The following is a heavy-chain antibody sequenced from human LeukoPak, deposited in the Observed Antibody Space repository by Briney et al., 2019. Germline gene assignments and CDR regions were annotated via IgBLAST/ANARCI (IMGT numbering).Heavy chain of an antibody. D-gene: IGHD3-10*01. V-gene: IGHV3-30-3*01. CDR3: ATSITMVRGVIIKGIDY. CDR1: GFTFGSYA. J-gene: IGHJ4*02. CDR2: ISYDGSNK. Sequence: GGSLRLSCAASGFTFGSYAMHWVRQAPGKGLEWVAVISYDGSNKYYADSVKGRFTISRDNSKNTLYLQMNSLRAEDTAVYYCATSITMVRGVIIKGIDYWGQGTLVTVSS.